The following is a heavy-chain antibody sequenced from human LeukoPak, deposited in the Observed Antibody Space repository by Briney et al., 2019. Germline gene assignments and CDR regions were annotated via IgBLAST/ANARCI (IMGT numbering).Heavy chain of an antibody. CDR2: ISGSGGST. CDR1: GFTFSSYA. D-gene: IGHD3-22*01. V-gene: IGHV3-23*01. Sequence: AGRSLRLSCAASGFTFSSYAMSWVRQAPGKGLEWVSAISGSGGSTYYADSVKGRFTISRDNSKNTLYLQMNSLRAEDTAVYYCAKADYYDSSGYFYPFDYWGQGTLVTVSS. CDR3: AKADYYDSSGYFYPFDY. J-gene: IGHJ4*02.